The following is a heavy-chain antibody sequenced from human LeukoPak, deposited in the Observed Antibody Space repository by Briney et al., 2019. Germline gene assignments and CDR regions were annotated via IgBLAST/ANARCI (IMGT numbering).Heavy chain of an antibody. CDR2: IYYSGST. Sequence: SETLSLTCTVSGGSISSSSYYWGWIRQPPGKGLEWIGSIYYSGSTYYNPSLKSRVTISVDTSKNQFSLKLSSVTAADTAVYYCAGGPVLLWFGELLPSLEGYWGQGTLVTVSS. V-gene: IGHV4-39*07. J-gene: IGHJ4*02. D-gene: IGHD3-10*01. CDR1: GGSISSSSYY. CDR3: AGGPVLLWFGELLPSLEGY.